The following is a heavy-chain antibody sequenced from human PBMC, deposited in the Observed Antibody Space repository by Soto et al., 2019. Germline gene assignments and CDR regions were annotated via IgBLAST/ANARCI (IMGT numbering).Heavy chain of an antibody. CDR1: GDSVSSNSAA. CDR3: AREHHSKSDAFDI. V-gene: IGHV6-1*01. J-gene: IGHJ3*02. CDR2: TYYRSKRYN. Sequence: SQTLSLTCAISGDSVSSNSAAWNWIRQSPSRGIKWLGRTYYRSKRYNDYAVSVKSRITINPDTSKNQFSLQLNSVTPEVSAVYYCAREHHSKSDAFDIWGQGTMVTVSS. D-gene: IGHD2-15*01.